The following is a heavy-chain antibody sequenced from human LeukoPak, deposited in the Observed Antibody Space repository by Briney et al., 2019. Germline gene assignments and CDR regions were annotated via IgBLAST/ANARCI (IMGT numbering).Heavy chain of an antibody. Sequence: GASVNVSFKASGYSFPSYGISWVRQAPGQGLEWMGWISPYNGNTNYAQKLQGRLTLTTDTSTNTAYMELKSLGFDDSAVYFCAKHYYGSGTYYHFDSWGPGTLVTVSS. CDR1: GYSFPSYG. V-gene: IGHV1-18*01. J-gene: IGHJ4*02. D-gene: IGHD3-10*01. CDR2: ISPYNGNT. CDR3: AKHYYGSGTYYHFDS.